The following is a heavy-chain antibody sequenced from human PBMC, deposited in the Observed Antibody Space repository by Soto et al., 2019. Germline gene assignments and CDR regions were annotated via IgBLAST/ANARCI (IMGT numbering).Heavy chain of an antibody. Sequence: GGSLRLSCAASGFTFSSYAMHWVRQAPGKGLEWVAVISYDGSNKYYADSVNGRFTISRDNSKNTLYLQMNSLRAEDTAVYYCARPRVIVVVPAANFDYWGQGTLVTVSS. V-gene: IGHV3-30-3*01. J-gene: IGHJ4*02. CDR3: ARPRVIVVVPAANFDY. CDR1: GFTFSSYA. D-gene: IGHD2-2*01. CDR2: ISYDGSNK.